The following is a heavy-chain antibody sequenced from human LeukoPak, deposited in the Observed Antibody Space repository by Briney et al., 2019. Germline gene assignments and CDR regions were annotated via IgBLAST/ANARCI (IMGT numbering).Heavy chain of an antibody. D-gene: IGHD1-1*01. CDR3: ATTSTTGTSSAFDI. J-gene: IGHJ3*02. Sequence: GGSLRLSCAASRFTFSSSAMHWVRQAPGKGLEYVSGISSNGGSTYYASSLKARFTISRDNSKNTLFLQMGSLRAEDMAVYYCATTSTTGTSSAFDIWGQGTMVTVSS. CDR2: ISSNGGST. CDR1: RFTFSSSA. V-gene: IGHV3-64*01.